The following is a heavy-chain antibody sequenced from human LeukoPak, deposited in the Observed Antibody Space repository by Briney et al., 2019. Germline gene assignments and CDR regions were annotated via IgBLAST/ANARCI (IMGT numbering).Heavy chain of an antibody. CDR1: GFTFSSYA. Sequence: PGRSLRLSCAASGFTFSSYAMHWVRQAPGKGLEWVSSISSSSSYIYYADSVKGRFTISRDNAKNSLYLQMNSLRAEDTAVYYCARDGSYGDYGMDVWGQGTTVTVSS. D-gene: IGHD4-17*01. CDR3: ARDGSYGDYGMDV. J-gene: IGHJ6*02. CDR2: ISSSSSYI. V-gene: IGHV3-21*01.